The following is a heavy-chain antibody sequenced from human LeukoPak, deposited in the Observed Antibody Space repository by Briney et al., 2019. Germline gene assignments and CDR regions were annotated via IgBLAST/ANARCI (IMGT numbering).Heavy chain of an antibody. J-gene: IGHJ4*02. V-gene: IGHV4-38-2*02. CDR2: IYHSGST. Sequence: PSETLSLTCTVSGYSISSGYYWGWIRQPPGKGLEWIGSIYHSGSTSYNPSLKSRVTISVDTSKNQFSLKLSSVTAADTAVYYCARRLRFGAGIDYWGQGTLVTVSS. CDR1: GYSISSGYY. CDR3: ARRLRFGAGIDY. D-gene: IGHD3-10*01.